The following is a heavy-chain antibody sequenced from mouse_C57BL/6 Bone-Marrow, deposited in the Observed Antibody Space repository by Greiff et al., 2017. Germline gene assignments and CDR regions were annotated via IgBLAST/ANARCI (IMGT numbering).Heavy chain of an antibody. Sequence: QVQLQQPGTELVKPGASVKLSCKASGYTFTSYWMHWVQQRPGQGLEWIGNINPSNGGTNYNAKFKSKATLTVDKSSSTAYMQLSSLTSEDSAVYYCVKGNYGNYEDYAMDYWGQGTSVTVSS. CDR3: VKGNYGNYEDYAMDY. CDR1: GYTFTSYW. J-gene: IGHJ4*01. D-gene: IGHD2-1*01. CDR2: INPSNGGT. V-gene: IGHV1-53*01.